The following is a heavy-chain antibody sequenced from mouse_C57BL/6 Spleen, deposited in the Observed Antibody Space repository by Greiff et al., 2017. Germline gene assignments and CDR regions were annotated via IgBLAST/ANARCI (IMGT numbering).Heavy chain of an antibody. CDR1: GYAFSSSW. CDR2: IYPGDGDT. V-gene: IGHV1-82*01. Sequence: QVQLKQSGPELVKPGASVKISCKASGYAFSSSWMNWVKQRPGKGLEWIGRIYPGDGDTNYNGKFKGKATLTADKSSSTAYMQLSSLTSEDSAVYFCASLYYYGSRGAMDYWGQGTSVTVSS. J-gene: IGHJ4*01. D-gene: IGHD1-1*01. CDR3: ASLYYYGSRGAMDY.